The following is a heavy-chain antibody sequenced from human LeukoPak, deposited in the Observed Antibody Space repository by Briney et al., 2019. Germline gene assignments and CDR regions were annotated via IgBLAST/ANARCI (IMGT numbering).Heavy chain of an antibody. CDR1: GFTFSRDW. V-gene: IGHV3-74*01. J-gene: IGHJ4*02. D-gene: IGHD1-26*01. CDR3: ARALGSSSDY. CDR2: INSDGSTT. Sequence: GESLRLSCAASGFTFSRDWMHWVRQAPGKGLVWVSRINSDGSTTNYADSVKGRFSISRDNAKNTLYLQMSSLRAEDTAVYYCARALGSSSDYWGQGTLVTVSS.